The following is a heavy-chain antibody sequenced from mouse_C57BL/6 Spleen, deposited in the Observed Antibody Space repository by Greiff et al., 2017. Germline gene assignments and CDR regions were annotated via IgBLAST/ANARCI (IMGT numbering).Heavy chain of an antibody. CDR3: TRSYGSSYGPFDY. J-gene: IGHJ2*01. V-gene: IGHV1-15*01. CDR2: IDPETGGT. D-gene: IGHD1-1*01. Sequence: QVQLKQSGAELVRPGASVTLSCKASGYTFTDYEMHWVKQTPVHGLEWIGAIDPETGGTAYNQKFKGKAILTADKSSSTAYMELRSLTSEDSAVYYCTRSYGSSYGPFDYWGQGTTLTVSS. CDR1: GYTFTDYE.